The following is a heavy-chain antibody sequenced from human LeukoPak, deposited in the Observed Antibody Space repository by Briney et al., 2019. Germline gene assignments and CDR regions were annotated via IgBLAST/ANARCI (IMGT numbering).Heavy chain of an antibody. CDR3: AKDFYGMDV. J-gene: IGHJ6*02. Sequence: GGSLRLSCAASGFTFSSYGMHWVRQAPGKGLEGVAVISYDGSNKYYADSVKGRFTISRDNSKNTLYLQMNSLRAEDTAVYYCAKDFYGMDVWGQGTTVTVSS. CDR1: GFTFSSYG. V-gene: IGHV3-30*18. CDR2: ISYDGSNK.